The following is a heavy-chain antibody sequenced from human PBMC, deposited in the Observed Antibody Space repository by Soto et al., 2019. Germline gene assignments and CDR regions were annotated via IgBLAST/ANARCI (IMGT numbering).Heavy chain of an antibody. D-gene: IGHD2-15*01. Sequence: QLVESGGGLVQPGGALRLSCAASGFTFSDYPMNWVRQAPGKGLEWVSSIRTICSAIYFADSVRGRFTISRDNARNSLYLQMTSLRDEDTAVYYCARETPSFDSWGQGTVVTVSS. CDR1: GFTFSDYP. CDR3: ARETPSFDS. CDR2: IRTICSAI. V-gene: IGHV3-48*02. J-gene: IGHJ4*02.